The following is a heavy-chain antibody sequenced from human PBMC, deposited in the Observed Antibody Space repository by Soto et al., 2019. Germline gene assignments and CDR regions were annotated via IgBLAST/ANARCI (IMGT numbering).Heavy chain of an antibody. Sequence: SETLSLTCTVSGGSVSSSSYYWTWLRQPPGKRLEWIGYIYFSGTTEYNPSLKSRVAISFDTSKNQFSLKLSSVTAADTAVYYCARTPPTIFGVVIPPFDYSGQGTRVTVSS. CDR1: GGSVSSSSYY. CDR3: ARTPPTIFGVVIPPFDY. J-gene: IGHJ4*02. D-gene: IGHD3-3*01. V-gene: IGHV4-61*01. CDR2: IYFSGTT.